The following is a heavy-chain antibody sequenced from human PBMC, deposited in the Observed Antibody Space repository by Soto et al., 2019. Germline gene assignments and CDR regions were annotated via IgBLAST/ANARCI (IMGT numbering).Heavy chain of an antibody. J-gene: IGHJ2*01. CDR3: AKSAAQFIVPAAIDWYFDL. CDR2: ISGSGGST. Sequence: TGGSLRLSCAASGFTFSSYAMSWVRQAPGKGLEWVSAISGSGGSTYYADSVKGRFTISRDNSKNTLYLQMNSLRAEDTAVYYCAKSAAQFIVPAAIDWYFDLWGRGTLVTVSS. V-gene: IGHV3-23*01. D-gene: IGHD2-2*01. CDR1: GFTFSSYA.